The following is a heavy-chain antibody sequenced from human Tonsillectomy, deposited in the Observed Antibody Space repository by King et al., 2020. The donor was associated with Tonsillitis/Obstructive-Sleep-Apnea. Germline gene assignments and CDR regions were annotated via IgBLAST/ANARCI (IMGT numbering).Heavy chain of an antibody. CDR3: ASPSVAGSNDDAFDI. Sequence: VQLQESGPGLVKPSETLSLTCIVSGGSISIYYWSWIRQPPGKRLEWIGYIYNSGSTDYNPSFKSRVTISVDTSKNQFSLKLSSVTAADTAVYLCASPSVAGSNDDAFDIWGQGTMVTVSS. V-gene: IGHV4-59*01. D-gene: IGHD6-19*01. J-gene: IGHJ3*02. CDR1: GGSISIYY. CDR2: IYNSGST.